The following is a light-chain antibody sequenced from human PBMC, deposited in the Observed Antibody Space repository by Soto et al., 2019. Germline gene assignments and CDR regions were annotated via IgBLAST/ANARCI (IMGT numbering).Light chain of an antibody. CDR1: RSLTRW. Sequence: DIQMSQSPSTLSASVGDTVTISCRASRSLTRWLAWYQQKPGKAPELLIYETSILQSGVPSRFSAGGSGTDCTLTISGLQPDDISPYYLQQDSTFLTFGQGTRVELK. CDR3: QQDSTFLT. V-gene: IGKV1-5*03. J-gene: IGKJ1*01. CDR2: ETS.